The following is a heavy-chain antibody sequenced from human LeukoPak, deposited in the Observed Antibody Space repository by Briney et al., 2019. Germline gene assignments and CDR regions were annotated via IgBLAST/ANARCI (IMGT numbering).Heavy chain of an antibody. V-gene: IGHV4-59*01. D-gene: IGHD5-18*01. J-gene: IGHJ6*03. CDR1: GDSISTYY. CDR2: IYYRVTS. Sequence: SETLSLTCTVSGDSISTYYWSWIRQPPGKGLEWIGYIYYRVTSDYNPSLKSRVTMSVDMSTRQISLKLSSVTAADTAVYYCARERGRSYGSVPYYYYYMDVWGKGTTVTVSS. CDR3: ARERGRSYGSVPYYYYYMDV.